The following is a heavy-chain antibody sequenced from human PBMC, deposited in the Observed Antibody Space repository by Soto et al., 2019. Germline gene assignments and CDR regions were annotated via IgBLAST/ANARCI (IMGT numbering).Heavy chain of an antibody. V-gene: IGHV1-46*01. CDR2: INPSGGST. D-gene: IGHD3-22*01. CDR1: GYTFTSYY. J-gene: IGHJ4*02. CDR3: ARVHAKEIYDSSARPLYYFDY. Sequence: GASVKVSCKASGYTFTSYYMHWVRQAPGQGLEWMGIINPSGGSTSYAQKFQGRVTMTRDTSTSTVYMKLSSLRSEDTAVYYCARVHAKEIYDSSARPLYYFDYWGQGTLVTVSS.